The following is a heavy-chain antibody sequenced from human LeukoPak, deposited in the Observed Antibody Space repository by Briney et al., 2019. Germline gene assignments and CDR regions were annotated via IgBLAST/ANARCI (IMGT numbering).Heavy chain of an antibody. Sequence: ASVKVSCKASGYTFTGYYMHWVRQAPGQGLEWMGWINPNSGGTNYAQKFQGRVTMTRDTSISTAYMEPSRLRSDDTAVYYCARLVPAAIPFYYYYMDVWGKGTTVTVSS. V-gene: IGHV1-2*02. CDR3: ARLVPAAIPFYYYYMDV. CDR1: GYTFTGYY. CDR2: INPNSGGT. J-gene: IGHJ6*03. D-gene: IGHD2-2*01.